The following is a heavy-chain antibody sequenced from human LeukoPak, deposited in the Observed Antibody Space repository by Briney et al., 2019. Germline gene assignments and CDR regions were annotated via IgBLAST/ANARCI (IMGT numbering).Heavy chain of an antibody. D-gene: IGHD1-26*01. CDR2: ISSYNDDI. J-gene: IGHJ4*02. V-gene: IGHV1-18*01. CDR3: ARGWELDC. CDR1: GYSFTTYG. Sequence: ASVKVSCKPSGYSFTTYGISWVRQAPGQGLEWMGWISSYNDDIYFEQKFQGRVTMTTDTSTSTAYMELRSLRSDDTAVYYCARGWELDCWGQGTLVTVSS.